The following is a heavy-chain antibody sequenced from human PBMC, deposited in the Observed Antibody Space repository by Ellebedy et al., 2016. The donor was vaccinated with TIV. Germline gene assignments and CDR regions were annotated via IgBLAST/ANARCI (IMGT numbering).Heavy chain of an antibody. CDR1: GGSISSYY. V-gene: IGHV4-59*08. D-gene: IGHD1-26*01. Sequence: MPSETLSLTCTVSGGSISSYYWSWIRQPPGKGLEWIGYIYYSGSTNYNPSLKSRVTISVDTSKNQFSLKLSSVTAADTAVYYCASLSGSYYFGYFDYWGQGTLVTVSS. CDR3: ASLSGSYYFGYFDY. CDR2: IYYSGST. J-gene: IGHJ4*02.